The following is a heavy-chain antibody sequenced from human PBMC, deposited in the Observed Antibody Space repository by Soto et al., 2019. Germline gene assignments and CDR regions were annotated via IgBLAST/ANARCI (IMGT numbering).Heavy chain of an antibody. CDR3: ARVGCRGWCMPSRPGWFDP. CDR1: GGSISSYY. CDR2: IYYSGST. V-gene: IGHV4-59*01. Sequence: SETLSLTCTVSGGSISSYYWSWIRQPPGKGLEWIGYIYYSGSTNYNPSLKSRVTISVDTSKNQFSLKLSSVTAADTAVYYCARVGCRGWCMPSRPGWFDPWGQGTLVTVSS. J-gene: IGHJ5*02. D-gene: IGHD2-8*02.